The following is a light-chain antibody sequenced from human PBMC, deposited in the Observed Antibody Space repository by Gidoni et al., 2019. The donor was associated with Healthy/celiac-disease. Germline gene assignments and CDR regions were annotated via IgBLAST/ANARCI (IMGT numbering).Light chain of an antibody. J-gene: IGLJ2*01. V-gene: IGLV3-1*01. CDR1: KLGDKY. CDR3: QAWDSSTVV. Sequence: SYELTQSPSVSVSPGQTASITCPGDKLGDKYACWYQQKPGQSPVQVIYQDSKRPSGIPERFSGSNSGNTATLTISGTQAMDEADYYCQAWDSSTVVFGGGTKLTVL. CDR2: QDS.